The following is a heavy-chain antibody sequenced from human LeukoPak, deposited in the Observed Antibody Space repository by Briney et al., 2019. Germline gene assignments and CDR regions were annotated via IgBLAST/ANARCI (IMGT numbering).Heavy chain of an antibody. CDR1: GYTFTSYY. CDR2: INPSGGST. Sequence: ASVKVSCKASGYTFTSYYIHWVRQAPGQGLEWMGIINPSGGSTSYAQKFQGRVTMTRDTSTSTVYMELSSLRSEDTGVYYCATPGLPTEYYFESWGQGTLVIVSS. J-gene: IGHJ4*02. CDR3: ATPGLPTEYYFES. D-gene: IGHD7-27*01. V-gene: IGHV1-46*01.